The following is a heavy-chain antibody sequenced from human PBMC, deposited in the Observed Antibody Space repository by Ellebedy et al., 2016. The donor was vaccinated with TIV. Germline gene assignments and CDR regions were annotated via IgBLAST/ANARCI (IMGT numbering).Heavy chain of an antibody. CDR1: GGSVSNTRYY. Sequence: MPGGSLRLSCGVSGGSVSNTRYYWAWIRQPPGKGLEWIGSVYYSGSPYYNPSLKTRATRLVDTSKNQFSLRLTSVTAADTAVYYCARGGEMATPIDFWGQGILVTVSS. V-gene: IGHV4-39*07. D-gene: IGHD5-24*01. J-gene: IGHJ4*02. CDR3: ARGGEMATPIDF. CDR2: VYYSGSP.